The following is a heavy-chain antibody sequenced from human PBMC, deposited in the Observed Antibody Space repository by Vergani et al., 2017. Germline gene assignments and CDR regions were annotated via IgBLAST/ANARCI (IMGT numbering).Heavy chain of an antibody. D-gene: IGHD3-10*01. V-gene: IGHV4-59*12. CDR1: GGSISSYY. J-gene: IGHJ5*02. Sequence: QVQLQESGPGLVKPSETLSLTCTVSGGSISSYYWSWIRQPPGKGLEWIGYIYYSGSTNYNPSLKSRVTISVDTSKNQFSLKLSSVTAADTAVYYCARGYYAPGEGNWFDPWGQGTLVTVSS. CDR2: IYYSGST. CDR3: ARGYYAPGEGNWFDP.